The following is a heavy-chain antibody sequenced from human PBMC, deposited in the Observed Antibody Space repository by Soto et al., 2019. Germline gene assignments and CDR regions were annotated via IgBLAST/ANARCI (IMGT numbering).Heavy chain of an antibody. V-gene: IGHV3-23*01. CDR3: AKGETSGYYRSTPHY. Sequence: EVQLLESGGGLVHPGGSLRLSCAASGFTFISYAMSWVRQAPGKGLEWVSGISGSGGSTYDSGSVKGLFTISGDNSNNTLYLQMTGLRAEDTAVYYCAKGETSGYYRSTPHYWGQGTLVTVSS. CDR2: ISGSGGST. J-gene: IGHJ4*02. CDR1: GFTFISYA. D-gene: IGHD3-22*01.